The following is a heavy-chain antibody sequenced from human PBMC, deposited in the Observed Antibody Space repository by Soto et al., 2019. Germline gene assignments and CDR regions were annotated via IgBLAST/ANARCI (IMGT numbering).Heavy chain of an antibody. CDR3: ARGTRGCTNGVCYTGRYYYYGMDV. J-gene: IGHJ6*02. CDR1: GGSFSGYY. V-gene: IGHV4-34*01. D-gene: IGHD2-8*01. Sequence: SEILSLTCAVYGGSFSGYYWSWIRQPPGKGLEWIGEINHSGRTNYNPSLKSRVTISVDTSKKKFYLKLSSVTAADTAVYYCARGTRGCTNGVCYTGRYYYYGMDVWGQGTTVT. CDR2: INHSGRT.